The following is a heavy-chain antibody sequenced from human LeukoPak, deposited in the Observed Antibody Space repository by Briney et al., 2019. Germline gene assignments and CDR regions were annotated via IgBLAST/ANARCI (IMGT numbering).Heavy chain of an antibody. V-gene: IGHV3-21*01. J-gene: IGHJ4*02. CDR1: GFTFSSYS. D-gene: IGHD3-16*01. CDR3: ARRWGSSTPWDY. CDR2: ISSSSSYI. Sequence: GGSLRLSCAASGFTFSSYSMNWVRQAPGKGLEWVSSISSSSSYIYYADSVKGRFTISRDNAKNSLYLQMNSLRAEDTAVYYCARRWGSSTPWDYWGQGTLVTVSS.